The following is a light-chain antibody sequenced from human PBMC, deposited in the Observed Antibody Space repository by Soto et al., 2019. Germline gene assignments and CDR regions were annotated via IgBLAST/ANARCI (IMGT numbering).Light chain of an antibody. CDR1: SSNIGAGYN. J-gene: IGLJ2*01. Sequence: QSVLTQPPSVSGAPGQRVTISCIGGSSNIGAGYNVHWYQQLPGTAPKLLISGDNNRPSGVPDRFSGSKSGTSASLAITGLQDEDEADYYCQSYDRSLSGSRVGFGGGTKVTVL. CDR3: QSYDRSLSGSRVG. V-gene: IGLV1-40*01. CDR2: GDN.